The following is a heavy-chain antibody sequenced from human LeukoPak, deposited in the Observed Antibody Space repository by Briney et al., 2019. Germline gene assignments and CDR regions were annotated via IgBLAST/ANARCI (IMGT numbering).Heavy chain of an antibody. D-gene: IGHD4-11*01. V-gene: IGHV3-11*01. Sequence: PGGSLRLSCAASGFSFSDYYMSWTRQAPGKGLEWVPYISSSGNTIDYADSVKGRFTISRDNAKNSLYLQMNSLRAGDTAVYYCARDLHLVSNSDSWGQGTLVTVSS. CDR2: ISSSGNTI. CDR3: ARDLHLVSNSDS. CDR1: GFSFSDYY. J-gene: IGHJ5*01.